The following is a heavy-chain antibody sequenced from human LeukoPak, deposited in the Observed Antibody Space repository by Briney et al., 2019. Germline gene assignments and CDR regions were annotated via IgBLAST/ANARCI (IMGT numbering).Heavy chain of an antibody. CDR1: GFTFSNAW. J-gene: IGHJ4*02. CDR2: TYSGGST. V-gene: IGHV3-66*01. D-gene: IGHD3-10*02. Sequence: GGSLRLSCAASGFTFSNAWMSWVRQAPEKGLEWVSVTYSGGSTDYADSVKGRFTISRENSKNTLYLQMNSLRAEDTAVYYCARGDPRFGFDYWGQGTLVTVSS. CDR3: ARGDPRFGFDY.